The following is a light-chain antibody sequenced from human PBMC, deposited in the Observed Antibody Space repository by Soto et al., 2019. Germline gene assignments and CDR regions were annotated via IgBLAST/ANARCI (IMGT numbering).Light chain of an antibody. J-gene: IGLJ2*01. CDR2: DVS. CDR1: SSDVGGYNY. CDR3: GSYTSSSTVI. V-gene: IGLV2-14*03. Sequence: QSALTQPASVSRSPGQSITISCTGTSSDVGGYNYVSWYQQHPGKAPKLMIYDVSNRPSGVSTRFSGSKSGNTASLTISGLQAEDEADYYCGSYTSSSTVIFGGGTKLTVL.